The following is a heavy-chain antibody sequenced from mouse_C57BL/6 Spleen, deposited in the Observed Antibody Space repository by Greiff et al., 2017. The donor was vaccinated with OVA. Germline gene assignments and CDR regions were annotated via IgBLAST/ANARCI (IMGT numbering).Heavy chain of an antibody. Sequence: VQLQQPGAELVRPGSSVKLSCKASGYTFTSYWMDWVKQRPGQGLEWIGNIYPSDSETHYNQKFKDKATLTVDKSSSTAYMQRSSLTSEDSAVYYCARWRDGYAMDYWGQGTSVTVSS. D-gene: IGHD3-3*01. J-gene: IGHJ4*01. CDR2: IYPSDSET. CDR1: GYTFTSYW. CDR3: ARWRDGYAMDY. V-gene: IGHV1-61*01.